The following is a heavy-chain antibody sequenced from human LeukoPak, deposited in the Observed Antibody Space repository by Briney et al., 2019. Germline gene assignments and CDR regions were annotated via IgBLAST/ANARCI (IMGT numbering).Heavy chain of an antibody. D-gene: IGHD1-26*01. Sequence: ASVKVSCKASGYTFTSYDINWVRQATGQGLEWMGWMNPNSGNTGYAQKFQGRVTITRNTSISTAYMELSSPRSEDTAVYYCARAPAGSYDEDYYYYMDVWGKGTTVTVSS. CDR2: MNPNSGNT. J-gene: IGHJ6*03. CDR1: GYTFTSYD. V-gene: IGHV1-8*03. CDR3: ARAPAGSYDEDYYYYMDV.